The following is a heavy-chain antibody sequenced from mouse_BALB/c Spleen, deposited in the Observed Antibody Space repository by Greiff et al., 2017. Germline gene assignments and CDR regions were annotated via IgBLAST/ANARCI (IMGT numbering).Heavy chain of an antibody. D-gene: IGHD2-14*01. J-gene: IGHJ3*01. CDR1: GFTFSSFG. V-gene: IGHV5-17*02. CDR2: ISSGSSTI. CDR3: ARPDRYDATAGFAY. Sequence: EVKLVESGGGLVQPGGSRKLSCAASGFTFSSFGMHWVRQAPEKGLEWVAYISSGSSTIYYADTVKGRFTISRDNPKNTLFLQMTSLRSEDTAMYYCARPDRYDATAGFAYWGQGTLVTVSA.